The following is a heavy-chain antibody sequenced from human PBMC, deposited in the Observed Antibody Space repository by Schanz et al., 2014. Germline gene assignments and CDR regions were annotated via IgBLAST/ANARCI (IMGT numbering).Heavy chain of an antibody. V-gene: IGHV3-11*01. CDR1: GFTFSDYY. CDR2: ISSRGTTI. CDR3: ASSSYRLLSYYYAMDV. Sequence: QVQLEESGGGLVTPGGSLRLSCAASGFTFSDYYMSWIRQAPGKGLECISYISSRGTTIYYADSVKGRFTISRDNAENSLYLQMSSLRAEDTAVYSCASSSYRLLSYYYAMDVWGQGTTVTVSS. J-gene: IGHJ6*02. D-gene: IGHD1-26*01.